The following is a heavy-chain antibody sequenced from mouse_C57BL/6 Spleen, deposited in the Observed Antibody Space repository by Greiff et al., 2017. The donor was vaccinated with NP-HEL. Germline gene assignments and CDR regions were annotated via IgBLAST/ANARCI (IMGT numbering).Heavy chain of an antibody. D-gene: IGHD2-4*01. CDR1: GYTFTEYT. CDR2: FYPGSGSI. V-gene: IGHV1-62-2*01. Sequence: QVQLQQSGAELVKPGASVKLSCKASGYTFTEYTIHWVKQRSGQGLEWIGWFYPGSGSIKYNEKFKDKATLTADKSSSTVYMELSRLTSEDSAVYFCAGLEDRGYYDYSYWYFDGWGTVTTVTVSS. J-gene: IGHJ1*03. CDR3: AGLEDRGYYDYSYWYFDG.